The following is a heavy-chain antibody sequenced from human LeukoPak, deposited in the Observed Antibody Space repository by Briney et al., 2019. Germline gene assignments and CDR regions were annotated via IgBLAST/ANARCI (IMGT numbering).Heavy chain of an antibody. CDR1: GYTFTSYG. Sequence: APVKVSCKASGYTFTSYGISWVRQAPGQRLEWMGWINAGNGNTKYSQKFQGRVTITRDTSASTAYMELSSLRSEDTAVYYCARDTAMVNYYYYYGMDVWGQGTTVTVSS. J-gene: IGHJ6*02. D-gene: IGHD5-18*01. CDR3: ARDTAMVNYYYYYGMDV. CDR2: INAGNGNT. V-gene: IGHV1-3*01.